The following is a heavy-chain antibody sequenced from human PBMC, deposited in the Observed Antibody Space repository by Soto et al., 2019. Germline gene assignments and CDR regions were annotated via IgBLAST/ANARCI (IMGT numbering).Heavy chain of an antibody. Sequence: QVQLQESGPGLVKPSQTLSLTCTVSGGSISSGGYYWSWIRQHPGKGLEWIGYIYYSGSTYYNPSLKSRVTISVDTSKNQFSLKLSSVTAADTAVYYCARDRRGYQLLWDWFDPWGQGTLVTVSS. CDR1: GGSISSGGYY. J-gene: IGHJ5*02. V-gene: IGHV4-31*03. D-gene: IGHD2-2*01. CDR2: IYYSGST. CDR3: ARDRRGYQLLWDWFDP.